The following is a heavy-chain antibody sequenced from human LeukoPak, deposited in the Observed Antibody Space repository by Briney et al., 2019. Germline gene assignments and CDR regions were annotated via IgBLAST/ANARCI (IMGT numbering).Heavy chain of an antibody. CDR1: GYTFTSYG. Sequence: GASVKVSCKASGYTFTSYGINWVRQAPGQGLEWMARISAYNGNTNYAQKLQGRVTMTTDTSTSTAYMELRSLRSDDTAVYYCARDKTTDYGDEVGLDYWGQGTLVTVSS. D-gene: IGHD4-17*01. J-gene: IGHJ4*02. CDR3: ARDKTTDYGDEVGLDY. CDR2: ISAYNGNT. V-gene: IGHV1-18*01.